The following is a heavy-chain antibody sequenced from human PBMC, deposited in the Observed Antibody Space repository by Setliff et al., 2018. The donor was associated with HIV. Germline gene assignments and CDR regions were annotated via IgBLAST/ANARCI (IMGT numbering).Heavy chain of an antibody. J-gene: IGHJ4*02. CDR3: ASPTAIPH. CDR2: IIPILGVA. Sequence: SVKVSCKASGGTFSSYAISWVRQAPGQGLEWMGGIIPILGVANYAQKFQGRVTITADESTSTGYMELSSLRPEDTAVYYCASPTAIPHWGQGTLVTVSS. D-gene: IGHD2-21*02. CDR1: GGTFSSYA. V-gene: IGHV1-69*10.